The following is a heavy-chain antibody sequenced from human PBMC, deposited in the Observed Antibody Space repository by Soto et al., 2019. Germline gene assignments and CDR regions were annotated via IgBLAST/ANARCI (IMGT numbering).Heavy chain of an antibody. J-gene: IGHJ4*02. Sequence: QVQLVQSGAEVKKPGASVKVSCKASGYTFTSYGISWVRQAPGQGLEWMGWISAYNGNTKYAQKPQXSXTTXTDTSPRTAYMELMSLISDDTAVYYCAREPNYLDYWGQGTLVTVSS. CDR3: AREPNYLDY. CDR2: ISAYNGNT. V-gene: IGHV1-18*01. CDR1: GYTFTSYG.